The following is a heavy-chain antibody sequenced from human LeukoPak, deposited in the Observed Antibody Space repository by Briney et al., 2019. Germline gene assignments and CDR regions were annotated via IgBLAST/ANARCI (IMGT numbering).Heavy chain of an antibody. CDR2: IKQDGSEK. V-gene: IGHV3-7*01. J-gene: IGHJ6*03. D-gene: IGHD3-3*01. CDR3: AREGPAPYDFWSGYYYYYMDV. CDR1: GFTFSSYW. Sequence: SGGSLRLSCAASGFTFSSYWMSWVRQAPGKGLEWVANIKQDGSEKYYVDSVKGRFTISRDNAKNSLYLQMNSLRAEDTAVYYCAREGPAPYDFWSGYYYYYMDVWGKGTTVTVSS.